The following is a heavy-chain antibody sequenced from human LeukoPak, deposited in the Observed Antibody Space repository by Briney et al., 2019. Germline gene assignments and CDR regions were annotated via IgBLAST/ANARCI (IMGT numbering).Heavy chain of an antibody. Sequence: ASVKVSCKASGYTFTNYGLSWVRQAPGQGLEWMGWISAYNGNTNYAQKLQGRVTMTRNTSISTAYMELSSLRSEDTAVYYCARVYDSGSYSCPHWGQGTLVTVSS. CDR3: ARVYDSGSYSCPH. CDR2: ISAYNGNT. CDR1: GYTFTNYG. V-gene: IGHV1-18*01. D-gene: IGHD3-10*01. J-gene: IGHJ4*02.